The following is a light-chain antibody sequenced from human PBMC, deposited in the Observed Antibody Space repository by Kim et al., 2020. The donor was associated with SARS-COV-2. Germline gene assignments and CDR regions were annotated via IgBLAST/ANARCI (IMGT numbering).Light chain of an antibody. CDR3: QKYNSAPWT. Sequence: IQMTQSPSSLSASAGDRVTITCRASQDIANSLAWYQQKPGKVPKVLIYAASNLQSGIPARFSGSGSGTEFTLTIGSLQTEDVATYYCQKYNSAPWTFGPGTKVDIK. J-gene: IGKJ1*01. CDR1: QDIANS. CDR2: AAS. V-gene: IGKV1-27*01.